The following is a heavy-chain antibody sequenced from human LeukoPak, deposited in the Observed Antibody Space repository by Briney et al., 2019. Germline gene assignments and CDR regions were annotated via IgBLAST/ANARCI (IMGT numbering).Heavy chain of an antibody. CDR3: ARAPAYRDGYNTWDY. V-gene: IGHV1-46*01. CDR2: INPSGGST. CDR1: GYTFTSYY. Sequence: ASVKVSCKPSGYTFTSYYMHWVRQAPGQGLEWMGIINPSGGSTSYAQKFQGRVTMTRDTSTSTVYMELSSLRSEDTAVYYCARAPAYRDGYNTWDYWGQGTLVTVSS. D-gene: IGHD5-24*01. J-gene: IGHJ4*02.